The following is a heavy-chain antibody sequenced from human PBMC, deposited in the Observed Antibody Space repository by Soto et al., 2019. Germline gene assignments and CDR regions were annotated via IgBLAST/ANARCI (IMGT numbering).Heavy chain of an antibody. Sequence: EVQLLESGGGLVQPGGSLRLSCAASGFTFSSYVINWVRQAPGKGLEWVSGISGSGSNTYYADSVKGRFTISRDNSNDTLYLQMNSLRAEDTAVYYCAHPYYSGSSYYAIDVWGRGTTVTVSS. D-gene: IGHD3-10*01. V-gene: IGHV3-23*01. CDR2: ISGSGSNT. CDR3: AHPYYSGSSYYAIDV. CDR1: GFTFSSYV. J-gene: IGHJ6*02.